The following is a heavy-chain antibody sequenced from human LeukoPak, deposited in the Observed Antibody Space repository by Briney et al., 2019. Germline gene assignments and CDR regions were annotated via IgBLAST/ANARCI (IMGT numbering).Heavy chain of an antibody. Sequence: GGSLRLSCAASGFTFSSYAMSWVRQAPGKGLEWVSAISGSGGSTYYADSVKGRFTISRDNSKNTLYLQMNSLRAEDTAVYYCAKGSYVRFLEWLPLRYFDYWGQGTLVTVSS. D-gene: IGHD3-3*01. CDR3: AKGSYVRFLEWLPLRYFDY. CDR1: GFTFSSYA. V-gene: IGHV3-23*01. CDR2: ISGSGGST. J-gene: IGHJ4*02.